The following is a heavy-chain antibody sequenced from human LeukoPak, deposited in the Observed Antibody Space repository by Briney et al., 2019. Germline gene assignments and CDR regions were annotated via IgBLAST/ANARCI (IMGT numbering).Heavy chain of an antibody. D-gene: IGHD1-26*01. Sequence: GGSLRLSCAASGFTFSSYGMHWVRQAPGKGLEWVAVISYDGSNKYYADSVKGRFTISRDNSKNTLYLQMNSLRAVDTAVYYCASGLWVGDDAFDIWGQGTMVTVSS. CDR2: ISYDGSNK. CDR3: ASGLWVGDDAFDI. CDR1: GFTFSSYG. V-gene: IGHV3-30*03. J-gene: IGHJ3*02.